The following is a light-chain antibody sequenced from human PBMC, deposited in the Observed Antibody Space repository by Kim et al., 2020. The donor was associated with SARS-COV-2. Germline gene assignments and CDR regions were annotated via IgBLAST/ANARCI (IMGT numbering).Light chain of an antibody. CDR2: QDS. V-gene: IGLV3-1*01. CDR3: QSWDSSPVV. CDR1: KLGNKY. Sequence: SYELTQPPSVSVSPGQTASITRSGDKLGNKYACWYQQKPGQSPELVIHQDSKRPSGIPERFSGSNSGNTATLTISGTQAMDEADYYCQSWDSSPVVFAGG. J-gene: IGLJ2*01.